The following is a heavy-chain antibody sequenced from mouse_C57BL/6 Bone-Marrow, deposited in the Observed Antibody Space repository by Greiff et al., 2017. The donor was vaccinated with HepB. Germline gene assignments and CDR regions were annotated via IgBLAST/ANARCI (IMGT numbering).Heavy chain of an antibody. Sequence: VKLQESGAELARPGASVKMSCKASGYTFTSYTMHWVKQRPGQGLEWIGYINPSSGYTKYNQKFKDKATLTADKSSSTAYMQLSSLTSEDSAVYYCASRDDYDVDWFAYWGQGTLVTVSA. V-gene: IGHV1-4*01. CDR3: ASRDDYDVDWFAY. D-gene: IGHD2-4*01. CDR2: INPSSGYT. J-gene: IGHJ3*01. CDR1: GYTFTSYT.